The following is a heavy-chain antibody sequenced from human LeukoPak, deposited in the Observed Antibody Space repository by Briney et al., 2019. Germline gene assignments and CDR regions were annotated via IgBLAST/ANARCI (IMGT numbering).Heavy chain of an antibody. CDR3: AKWTEGGAFDS. J-gene: IGHJ3*01. Sequence: SETLFLTCVVSGGSISNGDYSWTWIRQPPGKGLEWIGYVHYSGSTNYNPSLKSRVTISVDTSKNQFSLKLSSVTAADTAVYYCAKWTEGGAFDSWGQGTMLIVSS. CDR1: GGSISNGDYS. CDR2: VHYSGST. D-gene: IGHD1-26*01. V-gene: IGHV4-61*08.